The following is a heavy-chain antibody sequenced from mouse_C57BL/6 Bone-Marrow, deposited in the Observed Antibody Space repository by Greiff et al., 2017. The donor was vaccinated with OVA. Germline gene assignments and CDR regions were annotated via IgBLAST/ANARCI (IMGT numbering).Heavy chain of an antibody. V-gene: IGHV1-19*01. CDR2: INPYNGGT. J-gene: IGHJ4*01. CDR1: GYTFTDYY. CDR3: ARYDYDGDRSMDY. D-gene: IGHD2-4*01. Sequence: EVQLQQSGPVLVQPGASVKISCEASGYTFTDYYMNWVKQSPGKSLEWIGVINPYNGGTTSNQKFSVKATLTVDSASSTAYMELNSLKSEDSAVYYCARYDYDGDRSMDYWGQGTSVTVSS.